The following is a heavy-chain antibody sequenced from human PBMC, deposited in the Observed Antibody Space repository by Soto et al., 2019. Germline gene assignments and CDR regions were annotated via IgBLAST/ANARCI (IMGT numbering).Heavy chain of an antibody. CDR3: AGPDITMFY. Sequence: QVQLVQSGAEVKKPGSSVKVSCKASGCTFSSYAISWVRQAPGQGLEWMGGIIPIDGTANYAQKFQGRVTITADKSASTADTELSSLRSVEPAVYYCAGPDITMFYWGPGTLVTVSS. V-gene: IGHV1-69*06. J-gene: IGHJ4*02. D-gene: IGHD3-10*02. CDR2: IIPIDGTA. CDR1: GCTFSSYA.